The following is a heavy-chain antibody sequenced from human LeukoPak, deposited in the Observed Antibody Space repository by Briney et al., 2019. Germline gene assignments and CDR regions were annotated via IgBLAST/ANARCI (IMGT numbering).Heavy chain of an antibody. CDR3: ARAKKAYYDILTGYSLNAFDI. CDR2: ISAYNGNT. D-gene: IGHD3-9*01. J-gene: IGHJ3*02. Sequence: ASVKVSCKASGYTFTSYGISWVRQAPGQGLEWMGWISAYNGNTNYAQKLQGRVTMTTDTSTSTAYMELRSLRSDDTAVYYCARAKKAYYDILTGYSLNAFDIWGQGTMVTVSS. CDR1: GYTFTSYG. V-gene: IGHV1-18*01.